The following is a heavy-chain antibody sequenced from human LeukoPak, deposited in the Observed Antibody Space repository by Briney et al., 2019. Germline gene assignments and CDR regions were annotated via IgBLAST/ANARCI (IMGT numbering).Heavy chain of an antibody. Sequence: SETLSLTCTVSGGSISSGSYYWSWIRQPAGKGLEWIGRIYTSGSTNYNPSLKSRVTISVDTSKNQFSLKLSSVTAADTAVYYCARVPVLRRPYYFDYWGQGTLVTVSS. CDR1: GGSISSGSYY. V-gene: IGHV4-61*02. CDR3: ARVPVLRRPYYFDY. CDR2: IYTSGST. J-gene: IGHJ4*02. D-gene: IGHD3-3*01.